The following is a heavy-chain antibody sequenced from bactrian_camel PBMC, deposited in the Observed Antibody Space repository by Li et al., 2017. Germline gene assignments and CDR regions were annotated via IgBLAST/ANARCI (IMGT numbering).Heavy chain of an antibody. J-gene: IGHJ4*01. Sequence: HVQLVESGGGSVQAGGSLRLSCAASGDGYSSSAMGWFRQAPGKKREGVARIYTADDNDGSNPYYAVSVRDRFTISRENASNSVFLQMNSLKPEDTAMYYCAAAYCSDGIVLSLRRPSDYDYWGQGTQVTVS. V-gene: IGHV3S54*01. CDR3: AAAYCSDGIVLSLRRPSDYDY. D-gene: IGHD1*01. CDR2: DDNDGSNP. CDR1: GDGYSSSA.